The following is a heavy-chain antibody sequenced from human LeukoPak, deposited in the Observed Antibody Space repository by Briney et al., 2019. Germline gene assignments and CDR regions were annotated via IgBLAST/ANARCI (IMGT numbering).Heavy chain of an antibody. J-gene: IGHJ4*02. CDR3: ASRGSDYGDHASDF. D-gene: IGHD4-17*01. CDR2: IYADGRT. V-gene: IGHV4-59*02. CDR1: GGSVSRYF. Sequence: SETLSLTCTVSGGSVSRYFWRWVRQPPGKGLQWIGRIYADGRTKYNPSLESRVAISVDTSKNQFSLKLSSVTPADTAVYYCASRGSDYGDHASDFWGQGTLVTVSS.